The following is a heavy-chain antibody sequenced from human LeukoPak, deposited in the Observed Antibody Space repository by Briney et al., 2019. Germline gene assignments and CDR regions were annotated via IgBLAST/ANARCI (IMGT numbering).Heavy chain of an antibody. V-gene: IGHV4-38-2*01. D-gene: IGHD5-12*01. CDR2: IYHSGSP. J-gene: IGHJ5*02. CDR3: ARVSDYAHNWFDP. CDR1: SYSISSASY. Sequence: PSETLSLTCAVSSYSISSASYWGWIRQPPGKGLEWIGNIYHSGSPYYNPSLKSRVTISVDTSKNQFSLKLSSVTAADTAVYYCARVSDYAHNWFDPWGQGTLVTVSS.